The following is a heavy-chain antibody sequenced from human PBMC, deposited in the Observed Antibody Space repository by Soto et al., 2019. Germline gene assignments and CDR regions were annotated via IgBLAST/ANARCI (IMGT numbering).Heavy chain of an antibody. Sequence: EVQLLESGGGLEQTGGSLRLSCAASGFNFDSYAMGWVRQAPGKGLEWVSAISSRGDRVYYADSVKGRSTISRDNSKKGVFLQMNSLRAEDTAVFYCAKAPHASDYAGRGFDFWGQGTLVTVSS. J-gene: IGHJ4*02. D-gene: IGHD5-12*01. CDR1: GFNFDSYA. V-gene: IGHV3-23*01. CDR3: AKAPHASDYAGRGFDF. CDR2: ISSRGDRV.